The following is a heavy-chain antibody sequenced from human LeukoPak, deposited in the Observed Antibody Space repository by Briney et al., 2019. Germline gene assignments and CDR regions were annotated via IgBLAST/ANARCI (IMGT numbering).Heavy chain of an antibody. J-gene: IGHJ4*02. D-gene: IGHD1-26*01. Sequence: GGSLRLSCAASGFTFSSYAMSWVRQAPGKGLEWVSAISGSGGSTYYADSVKGRFTISRDNSKNTLYLQMNSLRAEDTAVYYCAKGLKSGSYSIPFSYWGQGTLVTVSS. CDR2: ISGSGGST. CDR1: GFTFSSYA. V-gene: IGHV3-23*01. CDR3: AKGLKSGSYSIPFSY.